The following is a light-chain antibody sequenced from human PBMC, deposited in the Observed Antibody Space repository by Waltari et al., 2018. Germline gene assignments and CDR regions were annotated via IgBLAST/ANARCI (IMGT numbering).Light chain of an antibody. CDR1: SSDFGGYNY. CDR3: ISYAGSNTWV. V-gene: IGLV2-8*01. CDR2: EVT. J-gene: IGLJ3*02. Sequence: QSALTQPPSASGSPGQSVTISCTGTSSDFGGYNYVSWYQQHPGKAPKLIIYEVTKRPSGVPDRFSGSKSGNTASLTVSGLQTEDEADYYCISYAGSNTWVFGGGTKLTVL.